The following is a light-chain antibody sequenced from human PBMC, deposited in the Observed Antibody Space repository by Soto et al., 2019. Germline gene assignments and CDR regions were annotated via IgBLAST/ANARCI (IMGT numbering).Light chain of an antibody. Sequence: QSVLTQPPSAYGTPVQRVTISCSGSSSNIGSNTVNWYQQLPGTAPKLLLYSNNQRPSGVPGRFSGSKSGTSASLAISGLQSEDEADYYCAAWDDRLNGAVFGGGTQLTVL. CDR2: SNN. CDR3: AAWDDRLNGAV. V-gene: IGLV1-44*01. J-gene: IGLJ7*01. CDR1: SSNIGSNT.